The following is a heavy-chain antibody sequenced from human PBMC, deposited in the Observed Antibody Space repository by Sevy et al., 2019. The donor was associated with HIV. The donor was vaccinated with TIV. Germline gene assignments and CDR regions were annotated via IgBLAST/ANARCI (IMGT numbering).Heavy chain of an antibody. V-gene: IGHV3-23*01. CDR1: GFTFSSYA. CDR2: ISGGGGST. J-gene: IGHJ4*02. CDR3: AKVRGRYDSSGFDY. D-gene: IGHD3-22*01. Sequence: GGSLRLSCAASGFTFSSYAMSWVRQAPGKGLEWVSAISGGGGSTYYADSVKGRFTISRDNSKNTLYLQMNSLRAEDTAVYYCAKVRGRYDSSGFDYWGQGTLVTVSS.